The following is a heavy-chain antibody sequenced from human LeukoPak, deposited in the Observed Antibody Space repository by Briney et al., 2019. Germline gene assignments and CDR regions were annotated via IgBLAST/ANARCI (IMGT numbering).Heavy chain of an antibody. V-gene: IGHV5-51*01. CDR3: ARHPTHYCSSTSCYTGLFDY. D-gene: IGHD2-2*02. Sequence: GESLKISCKGSGYSFTSYWIGWVRQMPGKGLEWMGIIYPGDSDTRYSPSFQGQDTISADKSISTAYLQWSSLKASDTAMYYWARHPTHYCSSTSCYTGLFDYWGQGTLVTVSS. CDR1: GYSFTSYW. CDR2: IYPGDSDT. J-gene: IGHJ4*02.